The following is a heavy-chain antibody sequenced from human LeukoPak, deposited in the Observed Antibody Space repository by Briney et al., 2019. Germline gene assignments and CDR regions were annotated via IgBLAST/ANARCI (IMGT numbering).Heavy chain of an antibody. J-gene: IGHJ5*02. Sequence: SETLSLTCSVSGGSIKNYYWSWIRQPPGKGLEWLGNIYFGGTTDYNSSRKSRLTISVDTFKNRLSLNVQAVTAADTATYYCARHRSDTGGKKGVNWFDPWGQGTLVTVSS. V-gene: IGHV4-59*01. CDR2: IYFGGTT. CDR1: GGSIKNYY. D-gene: IGHD4-23*01. CDR3: ARHRSDTGGKKGVNWFDP.